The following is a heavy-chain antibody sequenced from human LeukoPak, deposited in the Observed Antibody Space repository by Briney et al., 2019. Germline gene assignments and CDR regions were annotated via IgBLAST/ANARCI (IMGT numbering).Heavy chain of an antibody. CDR2: ISSSSSYI. CDR3: DGYCSGGSCYDAFDI. Sequence: GGSLRLSCAASGFTFSSYEMNWVRQAPGKGLEWVSSISSSSSYIYYADSVKGRFTISRDNAKNSLYLQMNSLRAEDTAVYYCDGYCSGGSCYDAFDIWGQGTMVTVSS. D-gene: IGHD2-15*01. J-gene: IGHJ3*02. CDR1: GFTFSSYE. V-gene: IGHV3-21*01.